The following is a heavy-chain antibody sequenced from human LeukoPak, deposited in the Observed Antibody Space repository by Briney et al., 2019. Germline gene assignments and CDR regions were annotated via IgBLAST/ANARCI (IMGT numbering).Heavy chain of an antibody. CDR3: ARKSGYWPYYYHMDV. J-gene: IGHJ6*03. CDR2: INHSGST. Sequence: SETLSLTCAVYGGSFSGYYWSWIRQPPGKGLEWIGEINHSGSTNYNPSLKSRVTISVDTSKNQFSLKLSSVTAADTAVYYCARKSGYWPYYYHMDVWGKGTTVTVSS. D-gene: IGHD3-3*01. CDR1: GGSFSGYY. V-gene: IGHV4-34*01.